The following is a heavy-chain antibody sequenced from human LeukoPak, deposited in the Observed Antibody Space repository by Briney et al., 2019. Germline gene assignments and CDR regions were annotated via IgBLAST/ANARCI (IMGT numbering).Heavy chain of an antibody. CDR2: VIPIFGTA. CDR1: GGTFSSYA. CDR3: ASPGVPPHYYYYYGMGV. J-gene: IGHJ6*02. V-gene: IGHV1-69*13. D-gene: IGHD3-10*01. Sequence: SVKVSCKASGGTFSSYAISWVRQAPGQGLEWMGGVIPIFGTANYAQKFQGRVTITADESTSTAYMELSSLRSEDTAVYYCASPGVPPHYYYYYGMGVWGQGTTVTVSS.